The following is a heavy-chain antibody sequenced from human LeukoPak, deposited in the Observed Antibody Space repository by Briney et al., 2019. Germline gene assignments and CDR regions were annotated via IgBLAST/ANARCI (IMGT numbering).Heavy chain of an antibody. D-gene: IGHD6-13*01. CDR1: GVTFSDSF. V-gene: IGHV3-72*01. J-gene: IGHJ4*02. CDR2: SRNKADSYTA. Sequence: GGSLRLSCAASGVTFSDSFMSWVRQAPGKGLEWAGRSRNKADSYTAEYAASVKGRFTISRDESKNSLYLQISSLETEDAAVYYCATSSWYRLAYWGQGSLVTVSS. CDR3: ATSSWYRLAY.